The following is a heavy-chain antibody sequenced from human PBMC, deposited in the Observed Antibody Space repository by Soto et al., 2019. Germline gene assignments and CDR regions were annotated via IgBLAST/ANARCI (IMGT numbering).Heavy chain of an antibody. CDR3: ARVLVSPYYYNWGSPSRSYYYYGMDL. CDR1: GFTFGSYG. V-gene: IGHV3-33*01. CDR2: IWYDGSND. J-gene: IGHJ6*02. D-gene: IGHD1-20*01. Sequence: QVQLVESGGGVVQPGRSLRLSCAASGFTFGSYGMHWVRQAPGKGLEWVAVIWYDGSNDYYAESVKGRFTISRDNSKNTLYLKMNSLRDEDTVVYYCARVLVSPYYYNWGSPSRSYYYYGMDLWGQGTTVTVSS.